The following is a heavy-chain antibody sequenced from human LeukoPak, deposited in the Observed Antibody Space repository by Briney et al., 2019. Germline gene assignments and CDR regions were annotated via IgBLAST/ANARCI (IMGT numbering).Heavy chain of an antibody. D-gene: IGHD3-9*01. CDR2: INSDGSST. J-gene: IGHJ5*02. V-gene: IGHV3-74*01. CDR1: GFTFSSYW. Sequence: GGSLRLSCAASGFTFSSYWMHWVRQAPGKGLVWVSRINSDGSSTGYADSVKGRLTISRDNAKNTLYLQMNSLRAEDTAVYYCARGVNDYDILTGYYFSSWFDPWGQGTLVTVSS. CDR3: ARGVNDYDILTGYYFSSWFDP.